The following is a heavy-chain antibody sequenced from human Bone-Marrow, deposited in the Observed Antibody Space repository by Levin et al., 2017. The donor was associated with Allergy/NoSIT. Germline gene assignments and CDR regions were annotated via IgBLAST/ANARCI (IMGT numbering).Heavy chain of an antibody. D-gene: IGHD2-2*02. CDR1: GFTFGDYA. J-gene: IGHJ4*02. Sequence: GGSLRLSCTASGFTFGDYAMSWFRQAPGKGLEWVGFIRSKAYGGTTEYAASVKGRFTISRDDSKSIAYLQMNSLKTEDTAVYYCTRDSGIVVVPAAIEPPPGFGDYWGQGTLVTVSS. V-gene: IGHV3-49*03. CDR2: IRSKAYGGTT. CDR3: TRDSGIVVVPAAIEPPPGFGDY.